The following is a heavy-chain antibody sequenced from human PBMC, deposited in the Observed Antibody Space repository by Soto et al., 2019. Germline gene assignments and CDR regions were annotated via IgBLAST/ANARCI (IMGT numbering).Heavy chain of an antibody. V-gene: IGHV1-69*13. Sequence: SVKVSCKASGGTFSSYAISWVRQAPGQGLEWMGGIIPIFGTANYAQKFQGRVTITADESTSTAYMELSSLRSEDTAVYYCAKDGSELRYFDWLPYYYYGMDVWGQGTTVTVSS. CDR2: IIPIFGTA. J-gene: IGHJ6*02. D-gene: IGHD3-9*01. CDR1: GGTFSSYA. CDR3: AKDGSELRYFDWLPYYYYGMDV.